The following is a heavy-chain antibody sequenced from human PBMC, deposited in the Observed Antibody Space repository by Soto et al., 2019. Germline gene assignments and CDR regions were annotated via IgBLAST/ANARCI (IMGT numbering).Heavy chain of an antibody. CDR2: ISFYNGHT. J-gene: IGHJ4*02. D-gene: IGHD6-19*01. CDR1: GDTVTKYG. CDR3: ASATSIAVAGKET. V-gene: IGHV1-18*01. Sequence: QVQLVQSGGEVKKPGASVKVSCKASGDTVTKYGISWVRQAPGQGLEWLGWISFYNGHTNYALKFQDRITFNTDTSTSTASMKLRSLTSDDTAVYYCASATSIAVAGKETWGQGTLVTVSS.